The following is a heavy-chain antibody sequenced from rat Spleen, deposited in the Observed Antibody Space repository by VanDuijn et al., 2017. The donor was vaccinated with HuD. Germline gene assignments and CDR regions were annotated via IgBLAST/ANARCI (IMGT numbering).Heavy chain of an antibody. D-gene: IGHD1-5*01. V-gene: IGHV2-63*01. CDR1: GFSLTSYS. Sequence: QVQLKESGPGLVQPSETLSLTCTVSGFSLTSYSLSWVRQPSGKGPEWMGKMWYDGDTSYNSALKSRLSISRDTSKNQVFLKMNSLQTDDTGTYYCTRDENRYNPYYVLDAWGHGASVTVSS. CDR2: MWYDGDT. CDR3: TRDENRYNPYYVLDA. J-gene: IGHJ4*01.